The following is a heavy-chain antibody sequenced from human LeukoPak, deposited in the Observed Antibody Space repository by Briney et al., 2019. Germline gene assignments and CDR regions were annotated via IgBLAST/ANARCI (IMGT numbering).Heavy chain of an antibody. V-gene: IGHV1-18*01. Sequence: ASVKVSCKASGGTFSSYAISWVRQASGQGLEWMGWISAYNGNTNYAQKLQGRVTMTTDTSTSTAYMELRSLRSDDTAVYYCARVSGGKQWLVHYWGQGTLVTVSS. CDR3: ARVSGGKQWLVHY. J-gene: IGHJ4*02. D-gene: IGHD6-19*01. CDR1: GGTFSSYA. CDR2: ISAYNGNT.